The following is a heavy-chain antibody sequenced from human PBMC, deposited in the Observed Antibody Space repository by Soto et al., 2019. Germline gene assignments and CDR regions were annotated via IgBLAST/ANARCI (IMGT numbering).Heavy chain of an antibody. J-gene: IGHJ4*02. D-gene: IGHD6-13*01. CDR3: AKKIAAAGTFDY. Sequence: PGGSLRLSCAASGFTFSTYGMHWVRQAPGKGLEWVALISHDASNKYYADSVKGRFTISRDNSKNTLYLQMNSLRAEDTAVYYCAKKIAAAGTFDYWGQGTLVTVSS. CDR1: GFTFSTYG. CDR2: ISHDASNK. V-gene: IGHV3-30*18.